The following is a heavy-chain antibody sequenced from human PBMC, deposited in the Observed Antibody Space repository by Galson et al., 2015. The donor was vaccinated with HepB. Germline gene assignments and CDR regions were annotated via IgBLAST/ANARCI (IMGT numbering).Heavy chain of an antibody. CDR3: AKAGIATPGASSYYMDV. CDR2: ISGSGGRT. D-gene: IGHD6-13*01. Sequence: SLRLSCAASGFTFSSYAMSWVRQAPGKGLEWVSGISGSGGRTFYADSVKGRFTISRDNSKNTLYLQLNSLRAEDTAVYYCAKAGIATPGASSYYMDVWGKGTTVTVSS. V-gene: IGHV3-23*01. J-gene: IGHJ6*03. CDR1: GFTFSSYA.